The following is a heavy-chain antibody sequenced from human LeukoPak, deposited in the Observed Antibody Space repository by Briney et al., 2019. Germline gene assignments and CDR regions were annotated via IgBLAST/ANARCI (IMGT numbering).Heavy chain of an antibody. J-gene: IGHJ4*02. CDR3: AKNTACTH. D-gene: IGHD4-17*01. CDR2: ASYIGGT. V-gene: IGHV4-39*07. CDR1: DDSFSDLNQD. Sequence: PSETLSLTCTVTDDSFSDLNQDWTWIRQPPGKGLEWIATASYIGGTFSNPSLKSRVTISIDTSKKQFSLNLSSVTAADTAVYFCAKNTACTHWGQGTLVTVSS.